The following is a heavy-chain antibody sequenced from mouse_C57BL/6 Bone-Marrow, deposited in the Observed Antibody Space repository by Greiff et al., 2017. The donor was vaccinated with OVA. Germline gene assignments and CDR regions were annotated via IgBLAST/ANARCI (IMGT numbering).Heavy chain of an antibody. CDR2: IYPGDGDT. Sequence: VQLQQSGPELVKPGASVKISCKASGYAFSSSWMNWVKQRPGKGLEWIGRIYPGDGDTNYNGKFKGKATLTADKSSSTAYMQLSSLTSEDSAVYFCARDPPYYYGSSYAMDYWGQGTSVTVSS. CDR3: ARDPPYYYGSSYAMDY. CDR1: GYAFSSSW. J-gene: IGHJ4*01. D-gene: IGHD1-1*01. V-gene: IGHV1-82*01.